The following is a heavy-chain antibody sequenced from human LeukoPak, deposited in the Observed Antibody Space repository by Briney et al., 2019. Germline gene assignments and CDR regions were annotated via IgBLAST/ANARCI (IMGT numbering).Heavy chain of an antibody. V-gene: IGHV5-51*01. CDR1: GYSFTNYW. CDR3: ARRRLVSSYGMDV. Sequence: PGESLKISCKGSGYSFTNYWIGWVRQMPGKGLEWMGIIYPGDSDTRYSPSFQGQVTISADKSISSAHLQWSSLKASDTAMYYCARRRLVSSYGMDVWGQGTTVTVSS. D-gene: IGHD6-6*01. CDR2: IYPGDSDT. J-gene: IGHJ6*02.